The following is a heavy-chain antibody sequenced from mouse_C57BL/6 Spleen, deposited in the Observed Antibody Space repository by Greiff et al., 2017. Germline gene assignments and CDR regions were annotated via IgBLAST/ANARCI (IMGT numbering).Heavy chain of an antibody. CDR1: GYTFTDYE. D-gene: IGHD1-1*01. V-gene: IGHV1-15*01. Sequence: QVQLKQSGAELVRPGASVTLSCKASGYTFTDYEMHWVKQTPVHGLEWIGAIDPETGGTAYNQKFKGKAILTADKSSSTAYMELRSLTSEDSAVYYCTRLFTTGGDFDYWGQGTTLTVSS. CDR2: IDPETGGT. J-gene: IGHJ2*01. CDR3: TRLFTTGGDFDY.